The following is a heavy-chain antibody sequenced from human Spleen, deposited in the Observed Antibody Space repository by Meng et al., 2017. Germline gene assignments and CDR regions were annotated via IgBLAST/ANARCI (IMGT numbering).Heavy chain of an antibody. V-gene: IGHV4-34*01. D-gene: IGHD6-19*01. CDR1: GGSFSGYY. CDR2: INHSGST. Sequence: SETLSLTCAVYGGSFSGYYWSWVRQPPGKGLEWIGEINHSGSTNYNPSPKSRVTISVDTSKNQFCLKLSSVTAADTAVYYCARDRVLSWGGWYDYYYYYGMDVWGQGTTVTVSS. CDR3: ARDRVLSWGGWYDYYYYYGMDV. J-gene: IGHJ6*02.